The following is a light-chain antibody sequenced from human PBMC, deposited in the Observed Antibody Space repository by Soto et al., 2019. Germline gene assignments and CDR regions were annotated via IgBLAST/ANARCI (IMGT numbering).Light chain of an antibody. CDR2: DVS. J-gene: IGLJ2*01. Sequence: QSALTQPRSVSGSPGQSVTISCTGTSSDVGGYNYVSWYQQHPGKAPKLMIYDVSKRPSGVPDRFSGSKSGNTASLTISGLQAEDEADYYCCSHAGILVVFGGGTKLTVL. V-gene: IGLV2-11*01. CDR1: SSDVGGYNY. CDR3: CSHAGILVV.